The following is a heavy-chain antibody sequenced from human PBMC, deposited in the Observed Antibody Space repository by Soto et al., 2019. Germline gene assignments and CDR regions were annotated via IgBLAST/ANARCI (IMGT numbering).Heavy chain of an antibody. J-gene: IGHJ4*02. CDR3: ARELSSSSPGGDY. Sequence: PGGSLRLSCPASGFTFSSYAMHWVRQAPGKGLEWVAVISYDGSNKYYADSVKGRFTISRDNSKNTLYLQMNSLRAEDTAVYYCARELSSSSPGGDYWGQGTLVTVSS. CDR1: GFTFSSYA. D-gene: IGHD6-6*01. CDR2: ISYDGSNK. V-gene: IGHV3-30-3*01.